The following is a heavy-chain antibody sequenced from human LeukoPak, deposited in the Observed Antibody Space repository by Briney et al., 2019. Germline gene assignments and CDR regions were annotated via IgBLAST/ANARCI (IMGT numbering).Heavy chain of an antibody. V-gene: IGHV1-18*01. Sequence: ASVKVSCKASGYTFTSDVISWVRQAPGQGLEWMGWISAYNGNTNYAQKLQGRVTMTTDTSTSTAYMELRSLRSDDTAVYYCARTHYYDSSDAFDIWGQGTMVTVSS. CDR3: ARTHYYDSSDAFDI. CDR1: GYTFTSDV. D-gene: IGHD3-22*01. CDR2: ISAYNGNT. J-gene: IGHJ3*02.